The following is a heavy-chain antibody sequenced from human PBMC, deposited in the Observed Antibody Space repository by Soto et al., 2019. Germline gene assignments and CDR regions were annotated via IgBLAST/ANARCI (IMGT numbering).Heavy chain of an antibody. CDR1: GFTFSHLA. CDR3: VRDSWGFDY. Sequence: EVHLVESGGGLXXXXXXXTLSCSDSGFTFSHLAMHWLRQAPGKRLEYVSVISADGGTTGYADSVKGRFTVSRDNSKNTLFLQMSSLRVDDTAVYYCVRDSWGFDYWGQGTLVTVSS. D-gene: IGHD3-16*01. J-gene: IGHJ4*02. V-gene: IGHV3-64D*06. CDR2: ISADGGTT.